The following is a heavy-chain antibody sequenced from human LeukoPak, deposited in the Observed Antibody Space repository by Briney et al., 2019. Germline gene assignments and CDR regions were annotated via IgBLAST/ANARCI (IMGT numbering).Heavy chain of an antibody. J-gene: IGHJ4*02. Sequence: GGSLRLSCAASGFTFSSYWVHWVRHAPGKGLVWVSRISSDGGTTNYADSVKGRFTISRDNAENTLYLQMSSLRAEDTAVYYCVRDRNMDYWGQGTLVTVSS. CDR1: GFTFSSYW. CDR2: ISSDGGTT. CDR3: VRDRNMDY. V-gene: IGHV3-74*01.